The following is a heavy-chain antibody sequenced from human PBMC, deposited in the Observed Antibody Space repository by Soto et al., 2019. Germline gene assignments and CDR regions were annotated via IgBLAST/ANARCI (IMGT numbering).Heavy chain of an antibody. Sequence: EVQLVETGGGLIQPGGSLSLSCAASGFAVSNSYMIWVRQAPGKGLEWVSVIYSDGTTHSADSVRGRFTISRDSSRNTVYLQMNNLRAEDTAVYYCARDWNGDSVIEHWGQGTLVTVSS. CDR1: GFAVSNSY. J-gene: IGHJ1*01. V-gene: IGHV3-53*02. CDR2: IYSDGTT. CDR3: ARDWNGDSVIEH. D-gene: IGHD4-17*01.